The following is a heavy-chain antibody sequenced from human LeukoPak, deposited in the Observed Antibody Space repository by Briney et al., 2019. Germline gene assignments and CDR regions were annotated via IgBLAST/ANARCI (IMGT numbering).Heavy chain of an antibody. CDR2: ISYDGSNK. Sequence: GGSLRLSCAASGFTFSTYWMHWVRQAPGKGLEWVAVISYDGSNKYYADSVKGRFTISRGNSKNTLYLQMNSLRAEDTAVYYCAKEHYYDSSGLDYWGQGTLVTVSS. J-gene: IGHJ4*02. CDR1: GFTFSTYW. V-gene: IGHV3-30*18. D-gene: IGHD3-22*01. CDR3: AKEHYYDSSGLDY.